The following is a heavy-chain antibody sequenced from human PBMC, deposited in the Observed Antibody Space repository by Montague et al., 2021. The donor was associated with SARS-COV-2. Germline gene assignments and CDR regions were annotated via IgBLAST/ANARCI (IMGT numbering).Heavy chain of an antibody. Sequence: SETLSPTCTVSGDSMNNYYWSWIRQPPGKGLEWIGYINYSGSTHYNPSLQSRVTLSKDTSKNQFSLRLTSVTAADTAMYFCARAPTYRSSWYAYFDYWGQGTLVTVSS. V-gene: IGHV4-59*01. CDR3: ARAPTYRSSWYAYFDY. J-gene: IGHJ4*02. CDR2: INYSGST. CDR1: GDSMNNYY. D-gene: IGHD6-13*01.